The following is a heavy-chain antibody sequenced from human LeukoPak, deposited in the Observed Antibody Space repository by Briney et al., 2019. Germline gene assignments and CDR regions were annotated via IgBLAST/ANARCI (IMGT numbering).Heavy chain of an antibody. V-gene: IGHV1-69*05. CDR3: ARCGDIVVVPAEVTRPAFDI. CDR1: RGTFTIYA. D-gene: IGHD2-2*01. Sequence: SVKVSCKAPRGTFTIYALSWGRQAPGQGLEWMGAIIPTFGTANYAQKFQGRVTFTTDESTSTAYLELSSLRSEDTAVYYCARCGDIVVVPAEVTRPAFDIWGQGTMVTVSS. CDR2: IIPTFGTA. J-gene: IGHJ3*02.